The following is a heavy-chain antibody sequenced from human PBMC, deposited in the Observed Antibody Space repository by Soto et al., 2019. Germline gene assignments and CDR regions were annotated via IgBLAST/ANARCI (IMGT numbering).Heavy chain of an antibody. Sequence: SETLSLTCTVSGGSISSGDYYWSWIRQPPGKGLEWIGYIYYSGSTYYNPSLKSRVTISVDTSKNQFSLKLSSVTAADTAVYYCAREGVDSSVRLGSMNFDYWGQGTLVTVSS. CDR3: AREGVDSSVRLGSMNFDY. V-gene: IGHV4-30-4*01. CDR2: IYYSGST. D-gene: IGHD3-22*01. CDR1: GGSISSGDYY. J-gene: IGHJ4*02.